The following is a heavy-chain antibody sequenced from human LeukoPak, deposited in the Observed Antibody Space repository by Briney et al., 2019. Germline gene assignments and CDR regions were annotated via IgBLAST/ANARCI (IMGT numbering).Heavy chain of an antibody. CDR1: GFTFSSYW. Sequence: GGSLRLSCAASGFTFSSYWMHWVRQAPGKGLVWVSRINSDGSSTSYADSVKGRFTISRDNAKNSLYLQMNSLRAEDTAVYYCARDRRGWGFDYWGQGTLVTVSS. D-gene: IGHD6-19*01. J-gene: IGHJ4*02. V-gene: IGHV3-74*01. CDR3: ARDRRGWGFDY. CDR2: INSDGSST.